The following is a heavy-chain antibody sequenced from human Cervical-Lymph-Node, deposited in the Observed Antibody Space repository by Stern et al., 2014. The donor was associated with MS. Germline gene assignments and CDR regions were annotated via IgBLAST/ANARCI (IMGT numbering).Heavy chain of an antibody. V-gene: IGHV1-8*01. J-gene: IGHJ5*02. D-gene: IGHD3-10*01. CDR2: MNPNSGNT. CDR1: GYTFTSYD. CDR3: ARDCKLRRFGSRGWFDP. Sequence: QVQLVQSGAEVKKPGASVKVSCKTSGYTFTSYDINWVRQATGQGLEWMGWMNPNSGNTGYAQKFQGRVTMTRNTSISTAYMELSSLRSEDTAVYYCARDCKLRRFGSRGWFDPWGQGTLVTVSS.